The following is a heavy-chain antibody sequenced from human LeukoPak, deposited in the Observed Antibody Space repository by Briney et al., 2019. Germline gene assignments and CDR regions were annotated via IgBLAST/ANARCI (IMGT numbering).Heavy chain of an antibody. D-gene: IGHD6-19*01. Sequence: GASVKVSCKASGGTFSSYAISWVRQAPGQGLEWMGGVIPIFGTANYAQKFQGRVTITTDESTSTAYMELSSLRSEDTAVYYCARVLYSSGWYFDYWGQGTLVTVSS. V-gene: IGHV1-69*05. J-gene: IGHJ4*02. CDR2: VIPIFGTA. CDR1: GGTFSSYA. CDR3: ARVLYSSGWYFDY.